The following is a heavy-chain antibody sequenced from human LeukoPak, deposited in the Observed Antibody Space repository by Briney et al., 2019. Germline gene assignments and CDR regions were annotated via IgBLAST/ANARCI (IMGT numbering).Heavy chain of an antibody. Sequence: PGGSLRLSCAASGFTFSSYEMNWVRQAPGKGLEWLAHISSSSNVKYYADSVKGRFTISRDNSKNTLYLQMNSLRAEDTAVYYCAKDIDYWGQGTLVTVSS. CDR3: AKDIDY. CDR2: ISSSSNVK. J-gene: IGHJ4*02. CDR1: GFTFSSYE. V-gene: IGHV3-48*03.